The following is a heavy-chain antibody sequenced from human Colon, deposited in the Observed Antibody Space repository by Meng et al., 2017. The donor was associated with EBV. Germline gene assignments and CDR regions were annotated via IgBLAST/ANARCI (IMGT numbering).Heavy chain of an antibody. CDR2: IYYSGST. V-gene: IGHV4-31*03. CDR1: GGSVRSGCYY. J-gene: IGHJ4*02. Sequence: GQLPEPGPGLVKPSQTLSLTCTVSGGSVRSGCYYWTWIRQNPGKGLEWFGHIYYSGSTFYNPSLKRRVIISIDTSKNQFSLNLRSVTAADTAVYYCARVSSGWDYFDYWGQGTLVTVSS. D-gene: IGHD6-19*01. CDR3: ARVSSGWDYFDY.